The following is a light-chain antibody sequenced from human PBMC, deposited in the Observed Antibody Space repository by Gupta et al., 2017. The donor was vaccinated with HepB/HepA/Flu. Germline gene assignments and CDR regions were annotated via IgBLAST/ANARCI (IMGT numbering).Light chain of an antibody. J-gene: IGLJ3*02. CDR2: VEGSGSY. Sequence: QPVLTQSSSASASLGSSVKLTCTLSSGHSSCIIAWHQQQPGKAPRYLMKVEGSGSYNKGSGVPDRFSGSSSGADRYLTISNLQSEDEADYYCETWDSKVFGGGTKLTVL. V-gene: IGLV4-60*03. CDR1: SGHSSCI. CDR3: ETWDSKV.